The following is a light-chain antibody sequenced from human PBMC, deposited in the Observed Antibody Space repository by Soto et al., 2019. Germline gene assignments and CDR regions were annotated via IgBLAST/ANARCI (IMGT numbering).Light chain of an antibody. CDR3: QDSSDYCWT. CDR2: KTS. J-gene: IGKJ1*01. V-gene: IGKV1-5*03. Sequence: DIQLTQSPSTLSASVGDRVTITCRASQSISSWLAWYQQKPGKAPNLLIYKTSNLESGVPSRFSGSGSGTEVTLTISSLQPDDFAAYYCQDSSDYCWTFGQGNKVELK. CDR1: QSISSW.